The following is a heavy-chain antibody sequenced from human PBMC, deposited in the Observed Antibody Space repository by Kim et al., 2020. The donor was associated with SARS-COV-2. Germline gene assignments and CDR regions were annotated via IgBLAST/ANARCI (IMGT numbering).Heavy chain of an antibody. CDR2: IIPNFGKA. D-gene: IGHD2-21*01. Sequence: SVKVSCKASGYTFSSYAINWVRQAPGQGLEWMGGIIPNFGKADYAQKFQGRVTITRDTSTSTAYMELGSLRSEDTAVYYCARRERYGGGCSVSWFDPWGQGTLVTVSS. CDR3: ARRERYGGGCSVSWFDP. J-gene: IGHJ5*02. CDR1: GYTFSSYA. V-gene: IGHV1-69*05.